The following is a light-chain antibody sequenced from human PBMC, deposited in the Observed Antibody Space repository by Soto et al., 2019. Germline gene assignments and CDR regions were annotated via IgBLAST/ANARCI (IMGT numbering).Light chain of an antibody. V-gene: IGLV2-14*01. Sequence: QSVLTHAASVSWSPGQSITISCTGTSSDVGGYNYVSWYQQHPGKAPKLMIYDVSNRPSGVSNRFSGSKSGNTASLTISGLQAEDEADYYCSSYTSSSTDVFGTGTKVTVL. CDR1: SSDVGGYNY. CDR2: DVS. CDR3: SSYTSSSTDV. J-gene: IGLJ1*01.